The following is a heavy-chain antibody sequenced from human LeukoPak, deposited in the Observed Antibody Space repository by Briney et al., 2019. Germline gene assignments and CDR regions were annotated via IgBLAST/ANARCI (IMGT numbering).Heavy chain of an antibody. CDR3: ARAAAGTLDY. CDR1: GFTFSNYA. J-gene: IGHJ4*02. Sequence: GGSLRLSCAASGFTFSNYAMSWVRQAPGKGLEWVSYISSSSSTIYYADSVKGRFTISRDNAKNSLYLQMNSLRAEDTAVYYCARAAAGTLDYWGQGTLVTVSS. CDR2: ISSSSSTI. V-gene: IGHV3-48*01. D-gene: IGHD6-13*01.